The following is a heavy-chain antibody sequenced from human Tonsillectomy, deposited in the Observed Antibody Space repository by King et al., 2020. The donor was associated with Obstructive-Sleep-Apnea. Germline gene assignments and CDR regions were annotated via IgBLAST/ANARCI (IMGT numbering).Heavy chain of an antibody. D-gene: IGHD4-17*01. CDR2: ISWNSGSI. Sequence: DVQLVESGGGLLQPGRSLRLSCAASGFTFDDYGMHWVRQAPGKGLEWVSGISWNSGSIVYADSVRGRFTISRDNAKNSLYLQMNSLRAEDTAFYYCAKADYGDSSYYFDSWGQGTLVTVSS. CDR3: AKADYGDSSYYFDS. J-gene: IGHJ4*02. V-gene: IGHV3-9*01. CDR1: GFTFDDYG.